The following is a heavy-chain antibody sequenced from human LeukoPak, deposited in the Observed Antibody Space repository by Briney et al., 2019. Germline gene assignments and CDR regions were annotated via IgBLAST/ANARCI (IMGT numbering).Heavy chain of an antibody. V-gene: IGHV1-46*01. J-gene: IGHJ3*02. CDR2: INPSGGST. CDR1: GYTFTSYY. D-gene: IGHD3-22*01. CDR3: ARHEDSSGYYYGGVGAFDI. Sequence: ASVKVSCKASGYTFTSYYMHWVRQAPGQGLEWMGIINPSGGSTSYAQKFQGRVTMTRDMSTSTVYMELSSLRSEDTAVYYCARHEDSSGYYYGGVGAFDIWGQGTMVTVSS.